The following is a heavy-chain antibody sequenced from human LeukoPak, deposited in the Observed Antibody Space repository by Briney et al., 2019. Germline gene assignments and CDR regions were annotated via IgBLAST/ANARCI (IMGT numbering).Heavy chain of an antibody. CDR1: GAFMRLLY. CDR3: ASCNELGIVECTSLFNY. V-gene: IGHV4-59*11. D-gene: IGHD1-26*01. Sequence: SETLSLTCTVSGAFMRLLYCSSVRQPPGKGLEWIGYIFQSGTTTYNPSLQSRVTMSVDKSKNQFSLTLTSLTAADTAVYDCASCNELGIVECTSLFNYWGQGKLVTVSS. CDR2: IFQSGTT. J-gene: IGHJ4*02.